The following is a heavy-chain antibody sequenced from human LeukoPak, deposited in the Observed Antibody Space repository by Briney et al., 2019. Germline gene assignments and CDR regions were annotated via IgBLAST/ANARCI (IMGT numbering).Heavy chain of an antibody. V-gene: IGHV4-59*01. CDR2: LYYSGST. Sequence: PSETLSLTCSVSGGSISSYYWSWLRQPPGKGLEGIGYLYYSGSTNYNPSLKSRVTISVDTSKNQFSLKLSSVTAADTAVYYCARDGVSSIAAAGTGWFDPWGQGTLVTVSS. J-gene: IGHJ5*02. D-gene: IGHD6-13*01. CDR3: ARDGVSSIAAAGTGWFDP. CDR1: GGSISSYY.